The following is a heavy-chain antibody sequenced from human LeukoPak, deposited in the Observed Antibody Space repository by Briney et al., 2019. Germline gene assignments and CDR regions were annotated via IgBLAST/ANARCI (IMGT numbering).Heavy chain of an antibody. D-gene: IGHD4-17*01. CDR3: ARDMGDYVNWRFDP. CDR2: INPNSGGT. CDR1: GYTFTGYY. Sequence: ASVKVSCKASGYTFTGYYMHWVRQAPGQGLEWMGWINPNSGGTNYAQKFQGRVTMTRDTSISTAYMELSRLRSDDTAVYYCARDMGDYVNWRFDPWGQGTLVTVSS. V-gene: IGHV1-2*02. J-gene: IGHJ5*02.